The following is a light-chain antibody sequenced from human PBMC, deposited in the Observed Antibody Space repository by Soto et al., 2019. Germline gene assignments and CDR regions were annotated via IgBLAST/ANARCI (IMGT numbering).Light chain of an antibody. CDR2: DVG. Sequence: QSALTQPASVSWSPGQSITISCTGTNSDVGAYSYVSWYQQYPGKAPKLLIYDVGARPSGISDRFSGSKSGNTASLTISGLQAEDEADYYCSSYTAFTTYVFGSGTKLTVL. J-gene: IGLJ1*01. CDR1: NSDVGAYSY. CDR3: SSYTAFTTYV. V-gene: IGLV2-14*03.